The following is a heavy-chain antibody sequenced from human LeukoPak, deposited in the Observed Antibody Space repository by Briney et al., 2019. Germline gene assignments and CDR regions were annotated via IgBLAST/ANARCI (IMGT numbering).Heavy chain of an antibody. D-gene: IGHD2-15*01. CDR3: AEQNCSGGNCKTPLAF. V-gene: IGHV1-69*04. CDR2: IIPILGIA. Sequence: SVKVSCKASGGTFSSYAISWVRQAPGQGLEWMGRIIPILGIANYAQKFQGRVTITADKSTSTAYMELTRLRSGDTAVYFCAEQNCSGGNCKTPLAFWGQGTLVTVSS. CDR1: GGTFSSYA. J-gene: IGHJ4*02.